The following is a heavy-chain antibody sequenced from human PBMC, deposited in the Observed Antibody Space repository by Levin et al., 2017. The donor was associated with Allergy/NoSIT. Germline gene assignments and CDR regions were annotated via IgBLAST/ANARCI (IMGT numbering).Heavy chain of an antibody. CDR3: AKDIYPGYGDYHFDY. J-gene: IGHJ4*02. CDR1: GFTFSSYG. D-gene: IGHD4-17*01. CDR2: ISYDGSNK. V-gene: IGHV3-30*18. Sequence: GGSLRLSCAASGFTFSSYGMHWVRQAPGKGLEWVAVISYDGSNKYYADSVKGRFTISRDNSKNTLYLQVNSLRAEDTAVYYCAKDIYPGYGDYHFDYWGQGTLVTVSS.